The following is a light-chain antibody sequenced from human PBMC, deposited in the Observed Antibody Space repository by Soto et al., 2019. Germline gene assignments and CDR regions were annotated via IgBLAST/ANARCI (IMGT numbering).Light chain of an antibody. CDR3: RQYSSSPLT. V-gene: IGKV3-20*01. CDR1: QSVSSCY. J-gene: IGKJ3*01. CDR2: GAY. Sequence: ELVLTQSPGTMSFSPGERATLSCRASQSVSSCYLAWYQQTPGQASRILIYGAYSRATGIPDRFSGSGSGTDFTLTISRLEPEDFAVYYCRQYSSSPLTFGPGTQVDIK.